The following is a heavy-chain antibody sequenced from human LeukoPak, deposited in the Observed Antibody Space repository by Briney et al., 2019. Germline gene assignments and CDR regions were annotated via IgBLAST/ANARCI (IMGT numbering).Heavy chain of an antibody. V-gene: IGHV3-23*01. CDR1: GFTFSSYA. CDR3: AKAYSSGWYGRYFDY. J-gene: IGHJ4*02. Sequence: ESGGSLRLSCAASGFTFSSYAMSWVRQAPGKGLEWVSAISGSGGSTYYADSVKGRFTISRDNSKNTLNLQMNSLRAEDTAVYYCAKAYSSGWYGRYFDYWGQGTLVTVSS. CDR2: ISGSGGST. D-gene: IGHD6-19*01.